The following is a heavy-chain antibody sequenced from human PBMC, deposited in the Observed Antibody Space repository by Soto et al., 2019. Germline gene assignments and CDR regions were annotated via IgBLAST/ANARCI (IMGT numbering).Heavy chain of an antibody. CDR3: AKRPTIFEGVSCYEYYYGMDV. Sequence: GGSLRLSCVASGFTLSMSAMSWVRQAPGKGLEWVSTISNSAGTTYYADSVKGRFTISRDNSKNTLYMQMNSLRAEDTAVYYCAKRPTIFEGVSCYEYYYGMDVWGQGTTVTVSS. CDR2: ISNSAGTT. D-gene: IGHD3-3*01. CDR1: GFTLSMSA. V-gene: IGHV3-23*01. J-gene: IGHJ6*02.